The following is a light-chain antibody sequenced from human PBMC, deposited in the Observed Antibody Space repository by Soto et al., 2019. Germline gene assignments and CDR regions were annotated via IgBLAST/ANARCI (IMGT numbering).Light chain of an antibody. V-gene: IGKV3-20*01. Sequence: EIVLTQSPGTLSLSPGERATLSCRASQSVTSSYSAWYQQRPGQAPRLLIYGASSRATGIPDRFSGSGSGTDFTLTISRLEPEDFAVYYCQQCGTSPLTFGGGTKLEIK. CDR1: QSVTSSY. CDR2: GAS. CDR3: QQCGTSPLT. J-gene: IGKJ4*01.